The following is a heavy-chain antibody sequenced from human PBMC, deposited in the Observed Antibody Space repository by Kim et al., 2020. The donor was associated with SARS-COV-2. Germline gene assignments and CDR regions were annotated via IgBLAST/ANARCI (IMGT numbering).Heavy chain of an antibody. D-gene: IGHD2-21*02. Sequence: ASVKVSCKASGYSFTNYGISWVRQAPGQGLEWMGWISGYKGNTAVAPKLQGRITLTADTSTSTAYMDLRSLRSDDTAVYYCARDFEAADGGNSGYFDLWGQGTLVTVSS. CDR3: ARDFEAADGGNSGYFDL. V-gene: IGHV1-18*01. CDR1: GYSFTNYG. CDR2: ISGYKGNT. J-gene: IGHJ4*02.